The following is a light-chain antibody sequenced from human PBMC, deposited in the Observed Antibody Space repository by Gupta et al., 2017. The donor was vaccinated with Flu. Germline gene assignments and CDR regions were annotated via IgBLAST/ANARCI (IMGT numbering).Light chain of an antibody. CDR1: QDINRW. J-gene: IGKJ5*01. CDR3: QQTASFPTT. V-gene: IGKV1-12*01. Sequence: DIQLTQSPSSVSPSVGDRVTTTCRASQDINRWLVWYQQKPGKVPKLLIVASSTFQSGVSSRFSGSGFGTDFTLTISSLQPEDFATYVCQQTASFPTTFGHGTRLENK. CDR2: ASS.